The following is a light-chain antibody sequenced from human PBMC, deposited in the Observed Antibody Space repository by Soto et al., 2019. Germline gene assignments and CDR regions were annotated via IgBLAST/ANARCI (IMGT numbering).Light chain of an antibody. Sequence: QSVLTQPASVSGSPGQSITISSTGTSSDVGDYNFVSWYQQHPGKAPKLMIFEVTNRPSGVSNRFSGSKSGNTASLTISGLQAEDEGDYYCSSFSNSNTVFGGGTKLTVL. CDR2: EVT. J-gene: IGLJ2*01. CDR3: SSFSNSNTV. CDR1: SSDVGDYNF. V-gene: IGLV2-14*01.